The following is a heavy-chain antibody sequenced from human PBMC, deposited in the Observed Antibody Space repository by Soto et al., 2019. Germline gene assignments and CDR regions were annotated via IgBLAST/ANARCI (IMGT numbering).Heavy chain of an antibody. J-gene: IGHJ4*02. D-gene: IGHD6-19*01. V-gene: IGHV4-4*02. CDR3: ARDTAVPGETDRFDY. Sequence: SETLSLTCVVSGDSISSNVWWSWVRQPPGKGLEWIGEVYHNGLTNYNSSLRGRVTMSVDTSKNQFSLKLTSVTAADTAIYYCARDTAVPGETDRFDYWGQGILVTVSS. CDR1: GDSISSNVW. CDR2: VYHNGLT.